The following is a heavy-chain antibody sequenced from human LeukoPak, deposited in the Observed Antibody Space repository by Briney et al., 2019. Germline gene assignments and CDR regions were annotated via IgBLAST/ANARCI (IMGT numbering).Heavy chain of an antibody. CDR2: ISYSGNT. Sequence: SQTLSLTCSVSGGSISTGGYYWSWIRQHPGKGLEWIGYISYSGNTYYNPSLKSRVTISVDTSKNQFSLKLSSVTAADTAVYYCARGRAVRGVIITFGAFDIWGQGTMVTVSS. CDR1: GGSISTGGYY. D-gene: IGHD3-10*01. CDR3: ARGRAVRGVIITFGAFDI. J-gene: IGHJ3*02. V-gene: IGHV4-31*03.